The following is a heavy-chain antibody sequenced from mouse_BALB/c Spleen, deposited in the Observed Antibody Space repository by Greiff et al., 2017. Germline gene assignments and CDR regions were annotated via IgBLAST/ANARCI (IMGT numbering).Heavy chain of an antibody. CDR1: GYSITSGYY. Sequence: DVKLQESGPGLVKPSQSLSLTCSVTGYSITSGYYWNWIRQFPGNKLEWMGYISYDGSNNYNPSLKNRISITRDTSKNQFFLKLNSVTTEDTATYYCARGYGSSPFDYWGQGTTLTVSS. CDR2: ISYDGSN. D-gene: IGHD1-1*01. V-gene: IGHV3-6*02. CDR3: ARGYGSSPFDY. J-gene: IGHJ2*01.